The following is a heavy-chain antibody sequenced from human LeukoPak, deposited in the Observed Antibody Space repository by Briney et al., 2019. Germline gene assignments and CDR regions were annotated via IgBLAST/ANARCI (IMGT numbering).Heavy chain of an antibody. CDR1: GFTFSSYA. D-gene: IGHD3-22*01. J-gene: IGHJ4*02. V-gene: IGHV3-23*01. CDR2: ISGSGGST. Sequence: GGSLRLSCAASGFTFSSYAMSWVRQAPGKGLEWVSAISGSGGSTYYADSVKGRFTISRDNSKNTLYLQMNSLRAEDTAVYYCAKDSSVYYYDSRNFDYWGQGTLVTVSS. CDR3: AKDSSVYYYDSRNFDY.